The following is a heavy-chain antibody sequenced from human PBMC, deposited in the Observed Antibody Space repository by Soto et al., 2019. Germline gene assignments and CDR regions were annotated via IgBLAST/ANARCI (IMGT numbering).Heavy chain of an antibody. J-gene: IGHJ5*02. CDR2: INPNSGGT. CDR3: ARSRVLGGFDP. Sequence: ASVKVSCKASGYTFTGYYMHWVRQAPGQGLEWMGWINPNSGGTNYAQKFQGWVTMTRDTSISTAYMELSRLRSDDTAVYFCARSRVLGGFDPWGQGTLVTVSS. V-gene: IGHV1-2*04. D-gene: IGHD3-3*02. CDR1: GYTFTGYY.